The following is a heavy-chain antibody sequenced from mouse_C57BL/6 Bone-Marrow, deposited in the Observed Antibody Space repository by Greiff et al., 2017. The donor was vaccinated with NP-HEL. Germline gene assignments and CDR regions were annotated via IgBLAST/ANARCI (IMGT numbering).Heavy chain of an antibody. V-gene: IGHV1-69*01. Sequence: QVQLQQPGAELVMPGASVKLSCKASGYTFTSYWMHWVKQRPGQGLEWIGEIDPSDSYTNYNQKFKGKSTLTVEKSSSTSYMPLSSLTSEDSAVYYFVRGPVAYWGQGTLFTVSA. CDR3: VRGPVAY. CDR2: IDPSDSYT. J-gene: IGHJ3*01. CDR1: GYTFTSYW.